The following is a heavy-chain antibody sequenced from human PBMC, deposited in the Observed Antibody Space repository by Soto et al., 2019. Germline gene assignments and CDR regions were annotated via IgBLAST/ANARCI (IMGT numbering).Heavy chain of an antibody. Sequence: EVQLLESGGGLAQPGGSLRISCAASGFTFSSYAMSWVRQAPGKGLEWVSAISGSGGSTYYADSVKGRFTISRDNSKNTLYLQMNSLRAEDTAVYYCAKEPSYSSGWSPIDYWGQGTLVTVSS. CDR2: ISGSGGST. CDR3: AKEPSYSSGWSPIDY. J-gene: IGHJ4*02. D-gene: IGHD6-19*01. V-gene: IGHV3-23*01. CDR1: GFTFSSYA.